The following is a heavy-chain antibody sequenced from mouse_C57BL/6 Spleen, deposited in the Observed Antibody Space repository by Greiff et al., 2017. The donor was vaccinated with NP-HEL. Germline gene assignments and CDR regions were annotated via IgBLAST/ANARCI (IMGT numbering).Heavy chain of an antibody. CDR3: ARGITTVVVRNYAMDY. CDR2: IYPSDSET. J-gene: IGHJ4*01. V-gene: IGHV1-61*01. D-gene: IGHD1-1*01. CDR1: GYTFTSYW. Sequence: QVQLQQPGAELVRPGSSVKLSCKASGYTFTSYWMDWVKQRPGQGLEWIGNIYPSDSETHYNQKFKDKATLTVDKSSSTAYMQLSSLTSEDSAVYYCARGITTVVVRNYAMDYWGQGTSVTVSS.